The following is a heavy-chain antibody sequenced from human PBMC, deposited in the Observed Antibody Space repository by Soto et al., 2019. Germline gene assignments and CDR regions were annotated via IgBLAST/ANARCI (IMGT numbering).Heavy chain of an antibody. V-gene: IGHV3-74*01. Sequence: EVQLVESGGGLVQPGGSLSLSCAASGFTFSSYVMHWVRHAPGKGLVWVSRITSDGSSTSYADSVKVRFTISRDNAKNTLYLQMNSLRAEDTAVYYCARGGFYGDSEVQWGQGALVAVSS. J-gene: IGHJ4*02. CDR2: ITSDGSST. CDR1: GFTFSSYV. D-gene: IGHD4-17*01. CDR3: ARGGFYGDSEVQ.